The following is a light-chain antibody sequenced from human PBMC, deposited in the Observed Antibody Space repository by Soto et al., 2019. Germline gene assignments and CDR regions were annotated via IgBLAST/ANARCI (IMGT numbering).Light chain of an antibody. J-gene: IGLJ3*02. CDR3: ETWDSKTWV. CDR1: SGHNDYI. V-gene: IGLV4-60*02. Sequence: QPVLSQSSSASASLGSSVKLTCTLSSGHNDYIIAWHQLQPGKAPRYLMKVERGGGYNKGSGVPDRFSGSSSGADRYLTISNLQFEDEADYYCETWDSKTWVFGGGTKLTVL. CDR2: VERGGGY.